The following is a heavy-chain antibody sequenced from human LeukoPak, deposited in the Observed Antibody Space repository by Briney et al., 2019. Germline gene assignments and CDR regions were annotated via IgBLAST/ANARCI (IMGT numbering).Heavy chain of an antibody. V-gene: IGHV4-61*01. Sequence: PSETLSLTCTVSGGSVSSGSYYWSWIRQPPGTGLEWIGYIYYSGSTNYNPSLKSRVTISVDTSKNQFSLKLSSVTAADTAVYYCARGTLPFDPWGQGTLVTVSS. J-gene: IGHJ5*02. CDR1: GGSVSSGSYY. CDR3: ARGTLPFDP. CDR2: IYYSGST.